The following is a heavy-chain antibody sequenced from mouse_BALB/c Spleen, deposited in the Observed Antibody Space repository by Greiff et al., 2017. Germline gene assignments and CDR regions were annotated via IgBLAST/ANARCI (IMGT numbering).Heavy chain of an antibody. J-gene: IGHJ2*01. CDR1: GFSLTSYG. CDR2: IWAGGST. CDR3: ARDGHRYDEEHFDY. D-gene: IGHD2-14*01. Sequence: VQLQESGPGLVAPSQSLSITCTVSGFSLTSYGVHWVRQPPGKGLEWLGVIWAGGSTNYNSALMSRLSISKDNSKSQVFLTMNSLQTDDTAMYYCARDGHRYDEEHFDYWGQGTTLTVSS. V-gene: IGHV2-9*02.